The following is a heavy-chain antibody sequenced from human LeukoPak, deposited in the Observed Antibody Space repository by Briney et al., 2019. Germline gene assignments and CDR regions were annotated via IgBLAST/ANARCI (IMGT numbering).Heavy chain of an antibody. CDR2: INSEGSIT. CDR3: VRGVGTTSNDY. D-gene: IGHD1-26*01. J-gene: IGHJ4*02. V-gene: IGHV3-74*01. CDR1: GFTFSSFW. Sequence: GGSLRLSCAASGFTFSSFWMHWVRQVPGKGLVWLSRINSEGSITTYVDSVKGRFTISRDNAKNTLYLQMNSLRAEDTAMYYCVRGVGTTSNDYWGQGTLVTVSS.